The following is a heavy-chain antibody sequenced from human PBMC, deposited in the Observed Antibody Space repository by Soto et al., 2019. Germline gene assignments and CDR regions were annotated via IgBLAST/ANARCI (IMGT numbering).Heavy chain of an antibody. CDR2: INQDGRER. CDR1: GFIFSSYW. J-gene: IGHJ4*02. Sequence: EVQLVESGGNLVQPGGSLRLSCAASGFIFSSYWMNWVRQAPGKGLEWVASINQDGRERYYVDSVKGRFTISRDNAKNSLFLQVNSLRVEDTAVYYCARDRVAPGLYLDYWGQGTLVTVSS. CDR3: ARDRVAPGLYLDY. V-gene: IGHV3-7*01. D-gene: IGHD2-15*01.